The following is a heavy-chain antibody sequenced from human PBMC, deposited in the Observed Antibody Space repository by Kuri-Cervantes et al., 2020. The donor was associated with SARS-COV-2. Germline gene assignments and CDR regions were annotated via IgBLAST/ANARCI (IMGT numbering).Heavy chain of an antibody. CDR2: INHSGST. J-gene: IGHJ5*02. CDR1: GGSFSGYY. Sequence: SETLSLTCAVYGGSFSGYYWSWIRQPPGKGLEWIGEINHSGSTNYNPSLKSRVTISVDTSKNQFSLKLSSVTAADTDVYYCARAPHCASCYSNWFDPWGQGTLVTVSS. D-gene: IGHD2-2*01. V-gene: IGHV4-34*01. CDR3: ARAPHCASCYSNWFDP.